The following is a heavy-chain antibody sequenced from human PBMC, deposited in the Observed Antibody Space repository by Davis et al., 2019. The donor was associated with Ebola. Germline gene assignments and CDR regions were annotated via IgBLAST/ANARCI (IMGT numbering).Heavy chain of an antibody. Sequence: ASVKVSCKASGYTFTGYDINWVRQATGQGLEWMGWINAAKGNTKYSQKFQGRVTMTRDTSAGTAYMEMSSLTSEDTAVYYCARTFVGGWLFDYWGQGTLVTVSS. V-gene: IGHV1-3*01. CDR1: GYTFTGYD. J-gene: IGHJ4*02. CDR2: INAAKGNT. D-gene: IGHD1-26*01. CDR3: ARTFVGGWLFDY.